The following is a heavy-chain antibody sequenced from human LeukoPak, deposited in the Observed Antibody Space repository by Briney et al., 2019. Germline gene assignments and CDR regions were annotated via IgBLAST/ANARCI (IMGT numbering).Heavy chain of an antibody. D-gene: IGHD3-10*01. Sequence: PSETLSLTCAVSGGSISSSNWWSWVRQPPGKGLEWIGEIYHSGSTNYNPSLKSRVTISVDKSKNQFSLKLSSVTAADTAVYYCARTPPLNRFGANYFDYWGQGTLVTVSS. CDR2: IYHSGST. V-gene: IGHV4-4*02. J-gene: IGHJ4*02. CDR3: ARTPPLNRFGANYFDY. CDR1: GGSISSSNW.